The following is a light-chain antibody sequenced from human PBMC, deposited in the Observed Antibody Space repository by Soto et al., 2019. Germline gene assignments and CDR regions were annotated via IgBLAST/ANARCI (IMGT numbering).Light chain of an antibody. CDR2: DAS. V-gene: IGKV1-5*01. Sequence: DIQMNQSPSTLSASVGDRVTITCRASQSISSWLAWYQQKPVKAPKLLIYDASSLESGVPSRFSGSVSGTEFTLTISSLQPDDFATYYCQQYNSYWTFGLGTKVEIK. J-gene: IGKJ1*01. CDR1: QSISSW. CDR3: QQYNSYWT.